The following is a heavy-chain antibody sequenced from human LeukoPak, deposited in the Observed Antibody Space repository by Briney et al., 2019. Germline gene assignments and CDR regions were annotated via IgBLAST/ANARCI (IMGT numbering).Heavy chain of an antibody. Sequence: SGGSLRLSCAASGFTFSSYAMSWVRQAPGKGLEWVSAISGSGGSTYYADSVKGRFTISRDNSKNTLYLQMNSLRAEDTAVYYCAKGGKYQLLPYYYGMDVWGQGTTVTVSS. CDR2: ISGSGGST. CDR3: AKGGKYQLLPYYYGMDV. J-gene: IGHJ6*02. D-gene: IGHD2-2*01. CDR1: GFTFSSYA. V-gene: IGHV3-23*01.